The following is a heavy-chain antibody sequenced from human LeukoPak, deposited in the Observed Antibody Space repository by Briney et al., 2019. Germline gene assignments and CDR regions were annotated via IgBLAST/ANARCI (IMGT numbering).Heavy chain of an antibody. D-gene: IGHD6-19*01. Sequence: PGGSLSLSCPASGFTFNTYAMSWVRQAPGKGLEWLSTISGSGRSTYYADSVKGRFTISRDNPNNKLYLPMNGLSADDTAGFLCPKDQSDVAGAYFFDSWGQGSLVTVSS. CDR3: PKDQSDVAGAYFFDS. J-gene: IGHJ4*02. CDR2: ISGSGRST. CDR1: GFTFNTYA. V-gene: IGHV3-23*01.